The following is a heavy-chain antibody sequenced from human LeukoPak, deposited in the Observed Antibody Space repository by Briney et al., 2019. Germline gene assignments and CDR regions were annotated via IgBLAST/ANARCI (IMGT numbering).Heavy chain of an antibody. CDR1: GGSISSYY. D-gene: IGHD5-24*01. Sequence: SETLSLTCTVSGGSISSYYWSWIRQPAGKGLEWIGRIYTSGSTNYNPSLKSRVTMTVDTSKNQFSLKLSSVTAADTAVYYCARDGARWLQFRYYFDYWGQGTLVTVSS. CDR3: ARDGARWLQFRYYFDY. V-gene: IGHV4-4*07. J-gene: IGHJ4*02. CDR2: IYTSGST.